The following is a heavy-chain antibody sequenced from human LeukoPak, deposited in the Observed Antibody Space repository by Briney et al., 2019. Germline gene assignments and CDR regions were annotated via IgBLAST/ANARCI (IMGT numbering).Heavy chain of an antibody. J-gene: IGHJ4*02. Sequence: GGSLRLSCAASGFTFSSYWMSWVRQAPGKGLEWVANIKQDGSEKYYVDSVKGRFTISRDNAKNSLYLQMNSLRAEDTAVYYCARGAYYYDSSGYYALNYWGQGTLVTVSS. CDR2: IKQDGSEK. V-gene: IGHV3-7*01. CDR1: GFTFSSYW. D-gene: IGHD3-22*01. CDR3: ARGAYYYDSSGYYALNY.